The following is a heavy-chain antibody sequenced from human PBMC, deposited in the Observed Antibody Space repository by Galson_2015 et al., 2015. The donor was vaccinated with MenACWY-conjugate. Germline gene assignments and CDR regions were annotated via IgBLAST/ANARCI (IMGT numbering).Heavy chain of an antibody. CDR1: GFTFSSYA. CDR2: ISGSGDST. Sequence: SLRLSCAASGFTFSSYAMSWVRQAPGKGLEWVSGISGSGDSTYYADSVKGRFAISRDNSKNTLYLQMNSLRAEDTAVYHCAKLSRSAFDYWGRGSLVAVSS. V-gene: IGHV3-23*01. CDR3: AKLSRSAFDY. J-gene: IGHJ4*02.